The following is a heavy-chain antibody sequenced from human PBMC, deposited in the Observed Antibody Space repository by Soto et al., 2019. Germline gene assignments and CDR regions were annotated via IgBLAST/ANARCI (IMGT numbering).Heavy chain of an antibody. CDR2: TYYRSKWYN. Sequence: SQTLSLTCAISGDSVSSNSAAWNWIRQSPSRGLEWLGRTYYRSKWYNDYAVSVKSRITINPDTSKNQFSLQLNSVTPEDTAVYYCARASGYDLGGYYYYGMDVCGQGTTVTVSS. D-gene: IGHD5-12*01. V-gene: IGHV6-1*01. CDR1: GDSVSSNSAA. CDR3: ARASGYDLGGYYYYGMDV. J-gene: IGHJ6*02.